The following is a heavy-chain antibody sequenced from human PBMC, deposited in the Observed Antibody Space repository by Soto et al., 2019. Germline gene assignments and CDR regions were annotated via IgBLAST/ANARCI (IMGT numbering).Heavy chain of an antibody. CDR1: GFTFSSYG. CDR3: AKVGVWGWELYG. CDR2: ISYDGSNK. D-gene: IGHD1-26*01. V-gene: IGHV3-30*18. J-gene: IGHJ4*02. Sequence: QVQLVESGGGVVQPGRSLRLSCAASGFTFSSYGMHWVRQAPGKGLEWVAVISYDGSNKYYADSVKGRFTISRDNSKNTLYLQMNSLRAEDTAVYYCAKVGVWGWELYGWGQGTLVTVSS.